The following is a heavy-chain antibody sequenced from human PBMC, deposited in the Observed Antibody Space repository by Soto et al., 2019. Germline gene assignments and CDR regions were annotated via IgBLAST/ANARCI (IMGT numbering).Heavy chain of an antibody. D-gene: IGHD3-10*01. CDR3: ARGLWFGDHYYYGMDV. V-gene: IGHV4-61*05. CDR2: IYYSGST. CDR1: GGSISSTSYY. J-gene: IGHJ6*02. Sequence: PSETLSLTCTVSGGSISSTSYYWGWIRQPPGKGLEWIGYIYYSGSTNYNPSLKSRVTISVDTSKNQFSLKLSSVTAADTAVYYCARGLWFGDHYYYGMDVRGQGTTVTVSS.